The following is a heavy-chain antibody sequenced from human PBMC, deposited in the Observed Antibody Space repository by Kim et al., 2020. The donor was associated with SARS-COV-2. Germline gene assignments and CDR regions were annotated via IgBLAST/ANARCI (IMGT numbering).Heavy chain of an antibody. J-gene: IGHJ6*02. CDR2: IYPGDSDT. V-gene: IGHV5-51*01. Sequence: GESLKISCKGSGYSFTSYWIGWVRQMPGKGLEWMGIIYPGDSDTRYSPSFQGQVTISADKSISTAYLQWSSLKASDTAMYYCASSSSWFANPYYYYYGMDVWGQGTTVTVSS. CDR3: ASSSSWFANPYYYYYGMDV. CDR1: GYSFTSYW. D-gene: IGHD6-13*01.